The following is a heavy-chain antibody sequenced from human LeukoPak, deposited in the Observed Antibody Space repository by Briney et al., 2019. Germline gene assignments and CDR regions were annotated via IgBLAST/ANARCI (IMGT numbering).Heavy chain of an antibody. V-gene: IGHV4-59*01. J-gene: IGHJ4*02. CDR3: ARSGKSAYILDY. CDR1: GGSFSGYY. CDR2: IYYTGST. D-gene: IGHD3-16*01. Sequence: SETLSLTCAVYGGSFSGYYWSWIRQPPGKGLEWIGCIYYTGSTNYNPSLKSRVTISVDTSKNQFSLKLSSVTAADTAVYYCARSGKSAYILDYWGQGTLVTVSS.